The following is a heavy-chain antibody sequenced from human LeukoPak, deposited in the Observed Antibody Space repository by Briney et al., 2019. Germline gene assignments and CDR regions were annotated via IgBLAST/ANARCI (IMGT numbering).Heavy chain of an antibody. Sequence: SVKVSCKASGGTFSSYAISWVRQAPGQGLEWVGGIIPIFGTANYAQKFQGRVTMTRDMSTSTVYMELSSLRSEDTAVYYCARDLGSNDHDGYWGQGTLVTVSS. CDR2: IIPIFGTA. J-gene: IGHJ4*02. CDR1: GGTFSSYA. D-gene: IGHD1-1*01. CDR3: ARDLGSNDHDGY. V-gene: IGHV1-69*05.